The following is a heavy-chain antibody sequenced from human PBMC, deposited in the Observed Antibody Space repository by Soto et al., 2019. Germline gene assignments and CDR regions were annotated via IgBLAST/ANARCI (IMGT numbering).Heavy chain of an antibody. CDR2: IKPDGSDK. D-gene: IGHD1-26*01. CDR3: ASGGWETPI. J-gene: IGHJ4*02. V-gene: IGHV3-7*03. CDR1: GFSFSTYW. Sequence: EVQLVESGGGLVQPGGSLRLSCAASGFSFSTYWMSWVRQAPGKGLEWVATIKPDGSDKYYVDSVKGRFTISRDNAKKSLLLQMNSLTAEDTAVYYCASGGWETPICGQGTLVTVSS.